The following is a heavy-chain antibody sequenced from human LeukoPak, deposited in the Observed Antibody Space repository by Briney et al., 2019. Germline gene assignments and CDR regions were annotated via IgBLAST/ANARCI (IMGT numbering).Heavy chain of an antibody. D-gene: IGHD1-26*01. CDR3: AGDRLSGSSEAFDI. V-gene: IGHV3-48*01. CDR1: GFTFSPST. J-gene: IGHJ3*02. Sequence: SGGSLRLSCAASGFTFSPSTMNWVRQAPGKGLEWLSYISSTSSTIYYADSVRGRFTISRDNARNSLYLQMDSLTAEDTAVYYCAGDRLSGSSEAFDIWGQGTMVTVS. CDR2: ISSTSSTI.